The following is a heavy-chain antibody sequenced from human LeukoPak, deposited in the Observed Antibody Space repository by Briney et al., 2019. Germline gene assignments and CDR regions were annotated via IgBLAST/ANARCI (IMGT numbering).Heavy chain of an antibody. CDR3: ARSSYYDFWSGYPPYYFDY. V-gene: IGHV4-61*01. D-gene: IGHD3-3*01. CDR1: GGSVSSGSYY. J-gene: IGHJ4*02. CDR2: IYYSGST. Sequence: SETLSLTCTVSGGSVSSGSYYLSWIQQPPGKGLEWIGYIYYSGSTNYNPSLKSRVTISVDTSKNQFSLKLSSVTAADTAVYYCARSSYYDFWSGYPPYYFDYWGQGTLVTVSS.